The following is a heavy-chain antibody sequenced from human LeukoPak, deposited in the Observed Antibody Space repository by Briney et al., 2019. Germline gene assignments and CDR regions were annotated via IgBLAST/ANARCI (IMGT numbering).Heavy chain of an antibody. CDR2: IFTSGNT. CDR3: ATDRPHTASFYAY. V-gene: IGHV4-4*07. Sequence: SETLSLTCTVSGDSMSNYYWSWIRQPVGKGLEWIGRIFTSGNTKYNPSLQSRVTMSVDTSRKQISLKMTSVTAADTAVYYCATDRPHTASFYAYWGQGTLVTVSS. D-gene: IGHD2/OR15-2a*01. J-gene: IGHJ4*02. CDR1: GDSMSNYY.